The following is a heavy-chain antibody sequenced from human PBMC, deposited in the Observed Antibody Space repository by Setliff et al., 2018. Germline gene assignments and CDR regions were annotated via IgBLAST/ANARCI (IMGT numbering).Heavy chain of an antibody. J-gene: IGHJ5*02. D-gene: IGHD2-2*01. CDR3: ARGDQLLRFDP. CDR2: IHHSGKA. Sequence: SETLSLTCAVSGFSISSGYYWGWIRQPPGKGLEWIVNIHHSGKAYYNPSLKSRVTMSVDTSKNHVSLKLSSVTAADTAVYYCARGDQLLRFDPWGQGTLVTVSS. V-gene: IGHV4-38-2*01. CDR1: GFSISSGYY.